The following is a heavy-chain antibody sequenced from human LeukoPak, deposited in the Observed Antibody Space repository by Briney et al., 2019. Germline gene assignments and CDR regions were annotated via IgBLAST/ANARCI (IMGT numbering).Heavy chain of an antibody. D-gene: IGHD3-10*02. CDR1: GFTFSDYW. CDR2: IKQDGSDK. CDR3: AELGITMIGGV. V-gene: IGHV3-7*02. Sequence: GGSLRLSCVTSGFTFSDYWMHWVRQAPGKGLEWVANIKQDGSDKYYVDSVKGRFTISRDNAKNSLYLQMNSLRAEDTAVYYCAELGITMIGGVWGKGTTVTISS. J-gene: IGHJ6*04.